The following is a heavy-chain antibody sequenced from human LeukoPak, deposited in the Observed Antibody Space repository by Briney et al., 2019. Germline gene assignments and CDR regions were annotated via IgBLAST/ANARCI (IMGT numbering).Heavy chain of an antibody. CDR3: AIVDTAMVGDY. V-gene: IGHV1-18*01. J-gene: IGHJ4*02. Sequence: ASVKVSCKASGYTFTSYGISWLRQAPGQGLEWMGWISAYNGNTNYAQKLQGRVTMTTDTSTSTAYMELRSLRSDDTAVYYCAIVDTAMVGDYWGQETLVTVSS. CDR1: GYTFTSYG. D-gene: IGHD5-18*01. CDR2: ISAYNGNT.